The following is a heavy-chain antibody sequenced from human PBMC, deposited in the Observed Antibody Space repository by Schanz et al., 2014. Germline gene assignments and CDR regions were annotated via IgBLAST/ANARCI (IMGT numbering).Heavy chain of an antibody. CDR1: GFTFRNYD. V-gene: IGHV3-23*01. J-gene: IGHJ3*02. CDR2: ITGSGGST. Sequence: EVQLLESGGGLLQPGGSLRLSCAASGFTFRNYDMRWVRQAPGKGLEWVSTITGSGGSTFYADSVKGRFTISRDNSKNTLYLEMTSLRVEDTAVYYCARWRVGGLNILADDYDIWGQGTEVIVSS. CDR3: ARWRVGGLNILADDYDI. D-gene: IGHD5-12*01.